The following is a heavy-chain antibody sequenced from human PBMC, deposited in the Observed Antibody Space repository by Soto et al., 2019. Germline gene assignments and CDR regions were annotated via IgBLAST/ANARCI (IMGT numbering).Heavy chain of an antibody. V-gene: IGHV1-24*01. D-gene: IGHD6-19*01. CDR1: GYTLTELS. Sequence: ASVKVSCKVSGYTLTELSVHWVRQAPGQGVEWMGGFDPEDGETIYAQKFQGRVTMTEDTSTDTAYMELSSLRSEDTAVYYCATDKESSGWIGHGFDPCGQGSLVTVSS. CDR3: ATDKESSGWIGHGFDP. J-gene: IGHJ5*02. CDR2: FDPEDGET.